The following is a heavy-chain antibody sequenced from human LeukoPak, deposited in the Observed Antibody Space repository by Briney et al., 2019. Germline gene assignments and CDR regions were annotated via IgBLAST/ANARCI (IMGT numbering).Heavy chain of an antibody. J-gene: IGHJ4*02. V-gene: IGHV3-30*02. CDR1: GFTFSSYG. D-gene: IGHD3-22*01. Sequence: TGGSLRLSCAASGFTFSSYGMHWVRQAPGKGLEWVAFIRYDGSNKYYADSVKGRSTISRDNSKNTLYLQMNSLRAEDTAVYYCAKGAPTYYYDSSGYYSFDYWGQGTLVTVSS. CDR2: IRYDGSNK. CDR3: AKGAPTYYYDSSGYYSFDY.